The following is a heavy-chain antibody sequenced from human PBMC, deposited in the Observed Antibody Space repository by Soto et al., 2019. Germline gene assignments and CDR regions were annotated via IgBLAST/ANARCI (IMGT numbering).Heavy chain of an antibody. CDR3: ASTYYSDSSGYYSLGD. CDR1: GGSISSSNW. D-gene: IGHD3-22*01. V-gene: IGHV4-4*02. CDR2: IHHSGST. Sequence: QVQLQESGPGLVKPSGTLSLTCAVSGGSISSSNWWSWVRQSPGKGLEWIGEIHHSGSTNYNPSRESRVTISVDKSKNQFSLKLSSVTAADTAVYYCASTYYSDSSGYYSLGDWGQGTPVTVSS. J-gene: IGHJ4*02.